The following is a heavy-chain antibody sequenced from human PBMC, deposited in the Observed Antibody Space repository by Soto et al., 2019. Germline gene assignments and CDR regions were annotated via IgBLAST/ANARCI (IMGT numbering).Heavy chain of an antibody. V-gene: IGHV5-10-1*01. J-gene: IGHJ6*03. CDR3: GRQGRDSYYDFWSGYYSTGYYYYYYYMDV. CDR1: GYSFTSYW. Sequence: GESLKISCKGSGYSFTSYWISWVRQMPGKGLEWMGRIDPSDSYTNYSPSFQGHVTISADKSISTAYLQWSSLKASDTAMYYCGRQGRDSYYDFWSGYYSTGYYYYYYYMDVWGKGTTVTVSS. CDR2: IDPSDSYT. D-gene: IGHD3-3*01.